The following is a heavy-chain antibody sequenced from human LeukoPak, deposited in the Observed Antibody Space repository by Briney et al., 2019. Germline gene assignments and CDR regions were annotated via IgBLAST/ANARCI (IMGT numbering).Heavy chain of an antibody. J-gene: IGHJ3*02. CDR1: GFTFDDYA. D-gene: IGHD2-8*01. CDR3: AKETHSTMVPGYAFDI. CDR2: ISWNGAKI. Sequence: GRSLRLSCAASGFTFDDYAIHWVRQAPGKGLEWVSGISWNGAKIVYADSVKGRFTISRDNAKNSLYLQMDSLGTEDTALYYCAKETHSTMVPGYAFDIWGQGTMVTASS. V-gene: IGHV3-9*01.